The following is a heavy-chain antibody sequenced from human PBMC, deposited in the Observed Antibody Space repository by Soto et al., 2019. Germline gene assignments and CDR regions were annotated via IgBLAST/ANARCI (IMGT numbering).Heavy chain of an antibody. D-gene: IGHD3-10*01. V-gene: IGHV1-2*04. CDR1: GYTFTGYY. Sequence: GASVKVSCKASGYTFTGYYMHWVRQAPGQGLEWMGWINPNSGGTNYAQKFQGWVTMTRDTSISTAYMELSRLRSDDTAVYYCARESPPTLYGSGSDYYYYYGMDVWGQGTTVTAP. J-gene: IGHJ6*02. CDR2: INPNSGGT. CDR3: ARESPPTLYGSGSDYYYYYGMDV.